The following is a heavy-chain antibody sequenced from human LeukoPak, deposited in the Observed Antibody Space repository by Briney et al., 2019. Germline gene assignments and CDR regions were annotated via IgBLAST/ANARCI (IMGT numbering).Heavy chain of an antibody. Sequence: PGGSLRLSCAASGFTFSSYAMSWVRQAPGKGLEWVSAISGSGGSTYYADSVKGRFTISRDNSKNTLYLQMNSLRAEDTAVYYCAKSRLVTRGTKYSSRHGGFDYWGQGTLVTVSS. J-gene: IGHJ4*02. CDR3: AKSRLVTRGTKYSSRHGGFDY. CDR2: ISGSGGST. CDR1: GFTFSSYA. V-gene: IGHV3-23*01. D-gene: IGHD6-13*01.